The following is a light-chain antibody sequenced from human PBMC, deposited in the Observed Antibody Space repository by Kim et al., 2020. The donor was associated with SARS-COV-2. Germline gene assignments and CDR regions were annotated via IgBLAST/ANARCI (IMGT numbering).Light chain of an antibody. CDR2: KDR. CDR1: ALPKQY. CDR3: QSADSSGTYVV. V-gene: IGLV3-25*03. Sequence: SYELTQPPSVSVYPGQTARITCSGDALPKQYAYWYQQKAGQAPLVVISKDRERPSGIPERFSGSTSGTTVTLTISGVQAEDEADYYCQSADSSGTYVVFGGGTQLTVL. J-gene: IGLJ2*01.